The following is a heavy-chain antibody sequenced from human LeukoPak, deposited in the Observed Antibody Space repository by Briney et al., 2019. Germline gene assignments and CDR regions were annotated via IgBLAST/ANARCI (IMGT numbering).Heavy chain of an antibody. CDR2: INHSGST. Sequence: SETLSLTCAVYGGSFSGYYWSWIRQPPGKGLEWIGEINHSGSTNYNPSLKSRVTISVDTSKNQFSLKLSSVTAADTAVYYCARGPRRHRKFDPWGQGTLVTVSS. V-gene: IGHV4-34*01. CDR3: ARGPRRHRKFDP. CDR1: GGSFSGYY. J-gene: IGHJ5*02.